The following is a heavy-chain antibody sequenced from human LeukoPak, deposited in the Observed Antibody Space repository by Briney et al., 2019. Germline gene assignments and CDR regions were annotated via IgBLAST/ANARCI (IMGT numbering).Heavy chain of an antibody. D-gene: IGHD3-22*01. CDR3: ARDNYDSSTPYYFDY. CDR1: GFTFSSYS. CDR2: ISSSSSYI. J-gene: IGHJ4*02. Sequence: GGSLRLSCVASGFTFSSYSMNWIRQAPGKGLEWVSSISSSSSYIYYSDSVKGRFTISRDNAKKSLYLQMNSLRAEDTAVYYCARDNYDSSTPYYFDYWGQGTLVTVSS. V-gene: IGHV3-21*01.